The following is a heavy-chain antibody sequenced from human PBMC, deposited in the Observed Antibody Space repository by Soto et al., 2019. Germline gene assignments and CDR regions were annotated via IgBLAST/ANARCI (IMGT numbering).Heavy chain of an antibody. CDR2: IWYDGSNR. J-gene: IGHJ4*02. CDR3: AAATTWNFHFHY. V-gene: IGHV3-33*01. CDR1: GFTISTHG. D-gene: IGHD1-7*01. Sequence: QVQLVESGGGVVQPGTSLRLSCAASGFTISTHGMHWVRQAPGKGLELVANIWYDGSNRFYADSVKGRFTISKDNSKNTLYLQMSSLRAEDTAVYYCAAATTWNFHFHYWGQGTQVTVSS.